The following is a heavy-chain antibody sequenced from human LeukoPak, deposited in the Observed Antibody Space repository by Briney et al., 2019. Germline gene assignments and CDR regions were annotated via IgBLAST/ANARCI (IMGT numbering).Heavy chain of an antibody. V-gene: IGHV4-59*10. CDR3: AKVGSLSRGRNWVDP. D-gene: IGHD1-26*01. CDR2: IDASGSI. J-gene: IGHJ5*02. Sequence: SESLSLTCAVYGGSFSGYYWSWIRQPPGKGLEWIGRIDASGSINYNPSLKSRVTMSVDRSKNQFSLKLSSVTAADTAVYYCAKVGSLSRGRNWVDPWGQGTLVTVSS. CDR1: GGSFSGYY.